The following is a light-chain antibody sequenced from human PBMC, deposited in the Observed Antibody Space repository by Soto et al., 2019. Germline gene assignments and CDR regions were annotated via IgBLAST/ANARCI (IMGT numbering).Light chain of an antibody. CDR3: SSYTSSITLGV. Sequence: QYVLTQPASVSGSPGQSITISCTGTSSDVGGYNYVSWYQQHPGKAPKLMIYDVSNRPSGVSNRFSGSKSGNTASLTISGLQAEDEADYYCSSYTSSITLGVFGTGTKVTVL. CDR1: SSDVGGYNY. CDR2: DVS. V-gene: IGLV2-14*01. J-gene: IGLJ1*01.